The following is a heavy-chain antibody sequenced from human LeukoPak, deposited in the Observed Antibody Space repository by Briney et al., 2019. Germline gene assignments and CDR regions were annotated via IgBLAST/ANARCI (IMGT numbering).Heavy chain of an antibody. J-gene: IGHJ4*02. CDR2: IIDNSAYT. CDR3: AKAPIHYDFWSGYYWCFDY. CDR1: GFTFSSYA. D-gene: IGHD3-3*01. Sequence: PGGSLRLSCAASGFTFSSYALSWVRQAPGMGLEWVSSIIDNSAYTFYADAVKGRFTISRGNSKNTLYLQMNSLRAEDTAVYYCAKAPIHYDFWSGYYWCFDYWGQGTLVTVSS. V-gene: IGHV3-23*01.